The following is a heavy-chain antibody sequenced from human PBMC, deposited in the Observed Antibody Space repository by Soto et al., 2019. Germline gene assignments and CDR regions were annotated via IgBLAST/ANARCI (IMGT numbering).Heavy chain of an antibody. CDR2: ISSSSYTI. J-gene: IGHJ4*02. CDR3: AREISLSAGSYFDY. Sequence: RAGCLRLSFTASGFPFNTYNMNWVRPAPGKGLEWVSYISSSSYTIKYADSVEGRFTVSRDNGKKSLYLQMNSLRDEDTAVYFCAREISLSAGSYFDYWGQGTLVT. V-gene: IGHV3-48*02. D-gene: IGHD3-10*01. CDR1: GFPFNTYN.